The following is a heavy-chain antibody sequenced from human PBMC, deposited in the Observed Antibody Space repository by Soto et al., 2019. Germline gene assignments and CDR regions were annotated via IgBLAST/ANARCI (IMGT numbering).Heavy chain of an antibody. CDR3: ATTDLRFLEWSNPVSYYYYYGMDV. J-gene: IGHJ6*02. V-gene: IGHV1-24*01. CDR1: GYTLTELS. Sequence: ASVKVSCKVSGYTLTELSMHWVRQAPGKGLEWMGGFDSEDVETIYAHKFQVRVTMTEDTSTDTAYMELSSLRSEDTAVYYCATTDLRFLEWSNPVSYYYYYGMDVWGQGTTVTVSS. CDR2: FDSEDVET. D-gene: IGHD3-3*01.